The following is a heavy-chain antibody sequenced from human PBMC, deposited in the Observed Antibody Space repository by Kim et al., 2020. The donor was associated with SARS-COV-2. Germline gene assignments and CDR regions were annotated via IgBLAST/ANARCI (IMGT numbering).Heavy chain of an antibody. Sequence: GESLKISCKGSGYSFTSYWISWVRQMPGKGLEWMGRIDPSDSYTNYSPSFQGHVTISADKSISTAYLQWSSLKASDTAMYYCARNGLVISYYYYYGMDVWGQGTTVTVSS. CDR3: ARNGLVISYYYYYGMDV. CDR2: IDPSDSYT. D-gene: IGHD3-9*01. V-gene: IGHV5-10-1*01. CDR1: GYSFTSYW. J-gene: IGHJ6*02.